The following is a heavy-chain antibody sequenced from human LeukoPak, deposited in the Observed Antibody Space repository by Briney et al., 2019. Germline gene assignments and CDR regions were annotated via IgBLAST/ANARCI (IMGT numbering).Heavy chain of an antibody. V-gene: IGHV3-30-3*01. J-gene: IGHJ4*02. CDR2: ISYDGSSK. D-gene: IGHD2-15*01. CDR1: GFTFSSYA. CDR3: ARPYWSGGRSAFDY. Sequence: PGGSLRLSCAASGFTFSSYAMHWVRQAPGKGLDWVAVISYDGSSKYYADSVKGRFTISRDNSKNTLYLQINSLRAEDTAVYYCARPYWSGGRSAFDYWGQGTLVTVSS.